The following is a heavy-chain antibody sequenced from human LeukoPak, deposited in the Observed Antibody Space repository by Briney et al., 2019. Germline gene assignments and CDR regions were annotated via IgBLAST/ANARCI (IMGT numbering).Heavy chain of an antibody. CDR1: GYTFTTYG. J-gene: IGHJ4*02. CDR3: AGDKEVSSYDY. Sequence: ASVKVSCKASGYTFTTYGVSWVRQAPGQGLEWVGWISAYNGNTNYAQKLQGRVTMTTDTSTSTAYMELRSLSSDDPAGYYCAGDKEVSSYDYWGQGTLVTVSS. CDR2: ISAYNGNT. D-gene: IGHD2-15*01. V-gene: IGHV1-18*01.